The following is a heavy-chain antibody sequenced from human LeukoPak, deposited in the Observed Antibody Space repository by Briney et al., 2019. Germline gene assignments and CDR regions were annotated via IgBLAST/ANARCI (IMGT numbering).Heavy chain of an antibody. CDR2: ISSSGSAM. D-gene: IGHD4-17*01. CDR3: AREGYGDYYPLRY. CDR1: GFTFSSYA. V-gene: IGHV3-48*04. Sequence: QPGRSLRLSCAASGFTFSSYAMHWVRQAPGKGLEWVSYISSSGSAMYYADSVKGRFTISRDNAKNSLYLQMISLRAEDTAVYYCAREGYGDYYPLRYWGQGTLVTVSS. J-gene: IGHJ4*02.